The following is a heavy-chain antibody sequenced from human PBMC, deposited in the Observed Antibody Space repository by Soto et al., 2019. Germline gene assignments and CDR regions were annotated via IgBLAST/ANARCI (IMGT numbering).Heavy chain of an antibody. CDR3: ARVYHDSSGYYDDYFDY. Sequence: QVQLVQSGAEVKKPGSSVKVSCKASGGTFSSYTISWVRQAPGQGLEWMGRIIPILGIANYAQKVQGRLTTTAEKCTSTAYMELSSLISEDTAVYYCARVYHDSSGYYDDYFDYWGQGTLVTVPS. J-gene: IGHJ4*02. CDR1: GGTFSSYT. CDR2: IIPILGIA. D-gene: IGHD3-22*01. V-gene: IGHV1-69*02.